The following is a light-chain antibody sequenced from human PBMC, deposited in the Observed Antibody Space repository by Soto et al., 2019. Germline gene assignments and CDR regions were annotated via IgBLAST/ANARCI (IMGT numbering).Light chain of an antibody. CDR1: QSVSRNY. CDR2: GVS. V-gene: IGKV3-20*01. CDR3: QQYGRSLT. Sequence: EMVLTQSPGTLSLSPGERATLSCRASQSVSRNYLAWYQQKPGQAPRLLIYGVSSRPTGIPDRFSGSGSGTDFTLTISRLEPEDFEFYYCQQYGRSLTFGQGTRMEIK. J-gene: IGKJ5*01.